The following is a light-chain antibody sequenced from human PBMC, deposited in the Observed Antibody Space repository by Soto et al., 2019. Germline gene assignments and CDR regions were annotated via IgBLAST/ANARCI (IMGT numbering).Light chain of an antibody. CDR3: SSYTSINTWV. J-gene: IGLJ3*02. Sequence: QSALTQPASVSGSPGQSITISCTGTSSDVGGYNYVSWCQQHPGKAPKLMIYDVSNRPSGVSNRFSGSKSGNTASLTISGLQAEDEADYYCSSYTSINTWVFGGGTQLTVL. CDR2: DVS. V-gene: IGLV2-14*03. CDR1: SSDVGGYNY.